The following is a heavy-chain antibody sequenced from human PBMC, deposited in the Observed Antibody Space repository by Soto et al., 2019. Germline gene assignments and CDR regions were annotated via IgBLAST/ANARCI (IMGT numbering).Heavy chain of an antibody. CDR2: MNPNSGNT. V-gene: IGHV1-8*01. CDR3: ALGGEITISYYYYGMDV. CDR1: GYTFTSYD. J-gene: IGHJ6*02. Sequence: ASVKVSCKASGYTFTSYDINWVRQATGQGLEWMGWMNPNSGNTGYAQKFQGRVTMTRNTSISTAYMELSSLRSEDTDVYYCALGGEITISYYYYGMDVWGQGNTVTVSS. D-gene: IGHD3-9*01.